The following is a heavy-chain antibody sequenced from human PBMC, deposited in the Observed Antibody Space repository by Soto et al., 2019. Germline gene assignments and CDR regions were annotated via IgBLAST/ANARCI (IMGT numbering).Heavy chain of an antibody. CDR3: AKGSIDYSASVDN. D-gene: IGHD1-26*01. CDR1: GFSFSSYA. CDR2: ISARGGSL. V-gene: IGHV3-23*01. Sequence: EVQLLESGGGLVQPGGSLRLSCAASGFSFSSYAMVRVRQAPGKGLEWVSVISARGGSLYFADSVKGRFTISRDNSKNVLSLEMNSLRAEDTATYFCAKGSIDYSASVDNWGQGTLVVVSS. J-gene: IGHJ4*02.